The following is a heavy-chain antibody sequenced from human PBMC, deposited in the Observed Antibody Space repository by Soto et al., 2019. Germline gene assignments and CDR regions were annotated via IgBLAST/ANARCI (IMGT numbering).Heavy chain of an antibody. D-gene: IGHD3-16*01. J-gene: IGHJ4*02. CDR3: VPKGGGDRILDY. CDR2: IYWDDYK. CDR1: GFSLSTSGVG. V-gene: IGHV2-5*02. Sequence: QITLKESGPALVKPTQTLTLTCTFSGFSLSTSGVGVGWIRQPPGEALEWLALIYWDDYKHFSPSLESRLTITKDTPKNPGVLTMTNMDPVDTATYYCVPKGGGDRILDYWGQGTLVTVSS.